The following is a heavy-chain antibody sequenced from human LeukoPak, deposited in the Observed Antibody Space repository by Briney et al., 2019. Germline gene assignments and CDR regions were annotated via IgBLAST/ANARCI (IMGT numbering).Heavy chain of an antibody. CDR2: IIPILGIA. CDR1: GGTFSSYA. D-gene: IGHD2-15*01. V-gene: IGHV1-69*04. Sequence: ASVKVSCKASGGTFSSYAISWVRQAPGQGLEWMGRIIPILGIANYAQKFQGRVTITADKSTSTTYMELSSLRSEDTAVYYCAREAVVVVAATLGGFYYFDYWGQGTLVTVSS. J-gene: IGHJ4*02. CDR3: AREAVVVVAATLGGFYYFDY.